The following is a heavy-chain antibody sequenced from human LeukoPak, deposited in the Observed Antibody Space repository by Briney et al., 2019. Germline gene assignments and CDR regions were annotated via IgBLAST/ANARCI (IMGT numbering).Heavy chain of an antibody. V-gene: IGHV1-8*03. CDR3: DTGVMVRGVIIIPRMIAFDI. J-gene: IGHJ3*02. CDR1: GYTFTIYY. D-gene: IGHD3-10*01. Sequence: ASVKVSCKASGYTFTIYYMHWDRQATGQGLELKGWMNPNSGNTGYAYEFQVRGTITRNTDICTDNMDLNSLRSEDTAVDYCDTGVMVRGVIIIPRMIAFDIWGQGTMVTVSS. CDR2: MNPNSGNT.